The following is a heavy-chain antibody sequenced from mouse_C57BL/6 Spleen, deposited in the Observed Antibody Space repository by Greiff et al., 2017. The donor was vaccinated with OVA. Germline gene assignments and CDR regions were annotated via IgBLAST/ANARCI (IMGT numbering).Heavy chain of an antibody. Sequence: QVQLQQSGAELVKPGASVKMSCKASGYTFTSYWITWVKQRPGQGLEWIGDIYPGSGSTNYNEKFKSKATLTVDTSSSTAYMQLSSLTSEYSAVYYCASSGNSDAMDYWGQGTSVTVSS. J-gene: IGHJ4*01. V-gene: IGHV1-55*01. CDR3: ASSGNSDAMDY. CDR2: IYPGSGST. CDR1: GYTFTSYW. D-gene: IGHD1-3*01.